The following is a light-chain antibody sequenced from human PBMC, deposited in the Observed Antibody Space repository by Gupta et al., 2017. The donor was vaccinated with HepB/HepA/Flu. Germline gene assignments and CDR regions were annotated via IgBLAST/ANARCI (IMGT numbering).Light chain of an antibody. CDR3: KSYAGSNIWV. V-gene: IGLV2-14*01. J-gene: IGLJ3*02. Sequence: QSALTQPASVSGSPGQSITISCTGTNSDVGAYNYVSWYQQHPGKVPKLMIYDVTYRPSGVSSRFSGSKSGNTASLTISGRQAEDEGDYFCKSYAGSNIWVFGGGTKRTVL. CDR1: NSDVGAYNY. CDR2: DVT.